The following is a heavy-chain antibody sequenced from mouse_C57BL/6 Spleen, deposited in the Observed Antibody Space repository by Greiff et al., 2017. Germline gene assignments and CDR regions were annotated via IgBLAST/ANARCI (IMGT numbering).Heavy chain of an antibody. CDR2: IYWHDDK. V-gene: IGHV8-12*01. Sequence: QSSQTLSLTCSFSGFSLSTSGMGVSWIRQPSGKGLEWLAHIYWHDDKRYNPSLKSRLTISKDTSRNQVFLKITSVDTADTATYYCARRGYDYDGYYFDYWGQGTTLTVSS. J-gene: IGHJ2*01. CDR1: GFSLSTSGMG. CDR3: ARRGYDYDGYYFDY. D-gene: IGHD2-4*01.